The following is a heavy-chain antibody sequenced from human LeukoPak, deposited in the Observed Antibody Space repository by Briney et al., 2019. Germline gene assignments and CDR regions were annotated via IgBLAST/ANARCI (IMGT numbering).Heavy chain of an antibody. CDR2: ISGTGGST. Sequence: PGGSLRLSCAASGFTFSSYAMSWVRQAPGKGLEWISGISGTGGSTYYADSVKGRFTISRDNSKNTLYLQMNSLRAEDTAIYYCARVWKGNYYDYWGQGTLVTVSS. CDR3: ARVWKGNYYDY. V-gene: IGHV3-23*01. J-gene: IGHJ4*02. D-gene: IGHD1-1*01. CDR1: GFTFSSYA.